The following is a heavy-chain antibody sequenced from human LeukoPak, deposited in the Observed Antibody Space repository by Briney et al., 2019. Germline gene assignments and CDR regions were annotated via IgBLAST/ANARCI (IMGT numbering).Heavy chain of an antibody. D-gene: IGHD3-10*01. J-gene: IGHJ3*02. CDR1: GGSISSSSYY. CDR2: IYYSGST. CDR3: ARQGGLLWFGELFVDDAFDI. V-gene: IGHV4-39*01. Sequence: SETLSLTCTVSGGSISSSSYYWGWIRQPPGKGLEWIGSIYYSGSTYYNPSLKSRVTISVDTSKNQFSLKLSSVTAADTAVYYCARQGGLLWFGELFVDDAFDIWGQGTMVTVSS.